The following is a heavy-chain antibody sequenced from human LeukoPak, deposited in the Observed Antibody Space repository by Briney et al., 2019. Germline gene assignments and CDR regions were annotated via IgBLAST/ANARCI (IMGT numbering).Heavy chain of an antibody. Sequence: PGGSLRLSCAASGFTFSSYGMHWVRQTPGKGLEWVAVIWYDGSNKYYGDSVKGRFTISRDDSKNTLYLQMNSLRAEDTAVYYCARDSAWAPLGYWGQGTLVTVSS. V-gene: IGHV3-33*01. CDR2: IWYDGSNK. D-gene: IGHD3-16*01. CDR3: ARDSAWAPLGY. CDR1: GFTFSSYG. J-gene: IGHJ4*02.